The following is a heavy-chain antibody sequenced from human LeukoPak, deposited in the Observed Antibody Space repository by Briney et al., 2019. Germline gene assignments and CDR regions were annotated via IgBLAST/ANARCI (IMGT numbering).Heavy chain of an antibody. CDR3: ARGRYYDFWSGYYYYYYYMDV. J-gene: IGHJ6*03. Sequence: PSETLSLTCAVSGGSISSSNWWSWVRQPPGKGLEWIGEIYHSGSTNYNPSLKSRVTISVDKSKNQFSLKLSSVTAADTAVYYCARGRYYDFWSGYYYYYYYMDVWGKGTTVTVSS. V-gene: IGHV4-4*02. D-gene: IGHD3-3*01. CDR2: IYHSGST. CDR1: GGSISSSNW.